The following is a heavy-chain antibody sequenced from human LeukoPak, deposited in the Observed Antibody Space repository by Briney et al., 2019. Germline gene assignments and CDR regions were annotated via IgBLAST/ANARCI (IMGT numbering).Heavy chain of an antibody. CDR2: ISGSGGST. D-gene: IGHD2-8*01. V-gene: IGHV3-23*01. Sequence: PGGSLRLSCAASGVTFSSYAMSWVCQAPGKGLEWVSGISGSGGSTNYADSVKGRFTISRDNSKNTLYLQMNSLRAEDTAVYYCAKGVGGTGMLKFDDWGQGTLVTVSS. CDR3: AKGVGGTGMLKFDD. CDR1: GVTFSSYA. J-gene: IGHJ4*02.